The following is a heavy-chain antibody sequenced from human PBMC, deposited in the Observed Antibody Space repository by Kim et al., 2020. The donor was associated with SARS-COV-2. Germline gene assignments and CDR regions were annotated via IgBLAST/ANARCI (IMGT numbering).Heavy chain of an antibody. Sequence: QGRVTMTRDTSTSTVYMELSSLRSEDTAVYYCARTRSPRGIAAAVDAFDIWGQGTMVTVSS. V-gene: IGHV1-46*01. D-gene: IGHD6-13*01. J-gene: IGHJ3*02. CDR3: ARTRSPRGIAAAVDAFDI.